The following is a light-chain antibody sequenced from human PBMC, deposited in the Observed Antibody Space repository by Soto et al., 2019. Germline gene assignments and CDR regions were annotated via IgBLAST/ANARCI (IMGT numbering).Light chain of an antibody. CDR1: QSVSSN. Sequence: EIVMTQSPAALSVSPGERAALSCRASQSVSSNLAWYQQKPGQAPRLLIYGASTGATGIPARFSGSGSGTEFTLTISSLQSEDFAVYYCQQYNNWQWTFGQGTKVDI. J-gene: IGKJ1*01. V-gene: IGKV3-15*01. CDR2: GAS. CDR3: QQYNNWQWT.